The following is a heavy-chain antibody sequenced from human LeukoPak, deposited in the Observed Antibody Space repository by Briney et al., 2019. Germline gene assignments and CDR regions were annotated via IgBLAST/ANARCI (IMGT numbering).Heavy chain of an antibody. V-gene: IGHV4-34*01. CDR2: INHSGST. CDR1: GGSFSGYY. Sequence: SETLSLTCAVYGGSFSGYYWSWIRQPPGKGLEWIGEINHSGSTNYNPSLKSRVTISVDTSKNQFSLKLSSVTAADTAVYYCARDLYTSRTNDAFVIWGQGTMVTVSS. CDR3: ARDLYTSRTNDAFVI. D-gene: IGHD6-13*01. J-gene: IGHJ3*02.